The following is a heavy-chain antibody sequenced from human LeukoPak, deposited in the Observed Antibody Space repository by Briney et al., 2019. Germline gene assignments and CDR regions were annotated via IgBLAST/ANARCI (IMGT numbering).Heavy chain of an antibody. V-gene: IGHV3-33*06. J-gene: IGHJ6*03. CDR2: LWYDGSNE. Sequence: GGSLRLSCVASGFTFRGYGMHWVGQAPGKGLEWLSLLWYDGSNEYYADSVKGRFTISRDNSKNTLYLQMNSLRAEDTAVYFCAKGMTTGPRSVYHYMDVWGKGTTVTVSS. D-gene: IGHD4-17*01. CDR1: GFTFRGYG. CDR3: AKGMTTGPRSVYHYMDV.